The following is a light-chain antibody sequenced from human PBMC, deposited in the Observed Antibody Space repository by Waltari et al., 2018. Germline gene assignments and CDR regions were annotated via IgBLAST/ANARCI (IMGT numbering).Light chain of an antibody. V-gene: IGLV2-14*01. Sequence: QSALTQPASVSGSPGQSITISCTGTSSDVGGYNYVSWYQQNPGKAPKLMIYDASKRPSGVSNRVSGSKSGNTASLTISGLQAEDEADYYCSSYTSSSTWVFGGGTKLTVL. J-gene: IGLJ3*02. CDR3: SSYTSSSTWV. CDR2: DAS. CDR1: SSDVGGYNY.